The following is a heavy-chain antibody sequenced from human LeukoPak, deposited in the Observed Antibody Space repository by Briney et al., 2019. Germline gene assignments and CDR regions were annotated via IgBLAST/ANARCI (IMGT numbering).Heavy chain of an antibody. CDR1: GFTFSSYW. D-gene: IGHD3-10*01. V-gene: IGHV3-74*01. J-gene: IGHJ4*02. CDR2: INSDGSST. Sequence: GGSLRLSCAASGFTFSSYWMHWVRQAPGKGLGWVSRINSDGSSTSYADSVKGRFTISRDNDKNTLYLQMNSLRAEDTAVYYCASSRTTRSGSYYNPYYFDYWGQGTLVTVSS. CDR3: ASSRTTRSGSYYNPYYFDY.